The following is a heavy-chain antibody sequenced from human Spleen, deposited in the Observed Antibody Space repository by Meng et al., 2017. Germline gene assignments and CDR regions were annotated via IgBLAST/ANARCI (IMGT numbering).Heavy chain of an antibody. Sequence: SVKVSCKPSGYNFPDYWLHWVRQAPGQGLEWMGGIIPIFGTANYAQKFQGRVTITADESTSTAYMELSSLRSEDTAVYYCARARSYVWGSYRYRPTRTYYFDYWGQGTLVTVSS. D-gene: IGHD3-16*02. CDR3: ARARSYVWGSYRYRPTRTYYFDY. J-gene: IGHJ4*02. CDR2: IIPIFGTA. V-gene: IGHV1-69*13. CDR1: GYNFPDYW.